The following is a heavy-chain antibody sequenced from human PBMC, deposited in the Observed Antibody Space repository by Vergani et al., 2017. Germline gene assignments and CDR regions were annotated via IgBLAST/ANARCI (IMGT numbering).Heavy chain of an antibody. CDR1: GFTFSNYG. D-gene: IGHD5-24*01. J-gene: IGHJ4*02. V-gene: IGHV3-30*02. CDR3: GRGSDNYN. CDR2: IRYDGVKI. Sequence: QVRLVESGGGVVQPGGSLRLSCAASGFTFSNYGMHWVRQAPGKGLEWVTFIRYDGVKIYADSVKGRFTISRDNSKITLYLQMSSLRDEDTAVYYCGRGSDNYNWGQGTLVTVSS.